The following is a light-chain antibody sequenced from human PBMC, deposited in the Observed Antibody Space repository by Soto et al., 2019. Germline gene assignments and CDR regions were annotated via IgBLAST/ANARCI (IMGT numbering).Light chain of an antibody. CDR2: GTT. Sequence: QAVVTQESSLTVSPGGTVTLTCASSTGAVTRSYYPSWFQQKPGQAPRTVIYGTTSKPSWTPARFAGSLLGGKAALTLSGVQPEDEAEYYCLLYYGGAYVFGNGTKLTVL. CDR1: TGAVTRSYY. CDR3: LLYYGGAYV. J-gene: IGLJ1*01. V-gene: IGLV7-43*01.